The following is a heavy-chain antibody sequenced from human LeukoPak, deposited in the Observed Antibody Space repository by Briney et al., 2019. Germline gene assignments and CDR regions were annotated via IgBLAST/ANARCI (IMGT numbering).Heavy chain of an antibody. V-gene: IGHV3-23*01. J-gene: IGHJ3*02. Sequence: GGSLRLSCAASGFTFSSYAMSWVRQAPGKGLEWVSAISGSGGSTYYADSVKGRFTISRDNSKNTLYLQMNSLRAEDTAVYYCAKEHYYYDSSGYDPFDIWGQGTMVTVSS. CDR2: ISGSGGST. CDR3: AKEHYYYDSSGYDPFDI. CDR1: GFTFSSYA. D-gene: IGHD3-22*01.